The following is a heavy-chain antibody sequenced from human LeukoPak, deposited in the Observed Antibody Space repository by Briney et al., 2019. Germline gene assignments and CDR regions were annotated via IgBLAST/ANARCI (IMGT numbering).Heavy chain of an antibody. V-gene: IGHV3-21*01. CDR2: ISSSSSYI. CDR3: ARSRLQWLVLLDY. J-gene: IGHJ4*02. D-gene: IGHD6-19*01. Sequence: GWSLRLSCAASGFTFSSYSMNGVRQAPGKGLEWVSSISSSSSYIYYADSVKGRFTISRDNAKNSLYLQMNSLRAEDTAVYYCARSRLQWLVLLDYWGQGTLVTVSS. CDR1: GFTFSSYS.